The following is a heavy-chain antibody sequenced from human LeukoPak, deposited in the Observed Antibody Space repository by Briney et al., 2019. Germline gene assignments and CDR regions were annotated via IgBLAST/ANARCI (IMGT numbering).Heavy chain of an antibody. Sequence: PGGSLRLPXAASGFTFSSYWMHWVGQAPGKGLVWVSRINSDGSSTSYADSVKGRFTISRDNAKNTLYLQMNSLRAEDTAVYYCARGGGGIVTYWGQGTLVTVSS. V-gene: IGHV3-74*01. D-gene: IGHD1-26*01. CDR3: ARGGGGIVTY. J-gene: IGHJ4*02. CDR2: INSDGSST. CDR1: GFTFSSYW.